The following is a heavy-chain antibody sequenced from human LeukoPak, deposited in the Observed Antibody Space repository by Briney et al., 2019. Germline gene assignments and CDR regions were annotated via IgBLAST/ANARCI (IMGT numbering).Heavy chain of an antibody. Sequence: GGSLRLSCAASGFTVSSNYMSWVRQPPGKGLQWVSVIYSGGSTYYADSVKGRFTISRHNSKNTLYLQMNSLRAEDTAVYYCAREGRSGSYYNYWGQGTLVTVSS. J-gene: IGHJ4*02. CDR1: GFTVSSNY. D-gene: IGHD1-26*01. V-gene: IGHV3-53*04. CDR2: IYSGGST. CDR3: AREGRSGSYYNY.